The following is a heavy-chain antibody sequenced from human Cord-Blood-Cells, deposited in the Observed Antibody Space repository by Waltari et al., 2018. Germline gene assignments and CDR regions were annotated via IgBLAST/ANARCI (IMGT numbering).Heavy chain of an antibody. CDR1: GGTFSSYA. V-gene: IGHV1-69*01. D-gene: IGHD2-21*01. CDR3: ARGLCGGDCYQGGYFY. J-gene: IGHJ4*02. Sequence: QVQLVQSGAEVKKPGSSVKVSCKASGGTFSSYAISWVRQAPGQGLEWMGGIIPIFGTDNYAQKFQGRVTMTAAESTSTAYMELSSVRSEDTAVYYCARGLCGGDCYQGGYFYWGQGTLVTVSS. CDR2: IIPIFGTD.